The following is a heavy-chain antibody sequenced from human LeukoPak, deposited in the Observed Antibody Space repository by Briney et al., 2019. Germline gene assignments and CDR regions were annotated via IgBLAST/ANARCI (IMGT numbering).Heavy chain of an antibody. CDR2: ISSSGST. CDR3: ARTTEGGYTYGYFYYYYMDV. J-gene: IGHJ6*03. CDR1: GDSISSGDYY. V-gene: IGHV4-61*02. Sequence: SQSLSLTCTVSGDSISSGDYYWSWIRQPAGKGLEWIGRISSSGSTNYNPSLKSRVTISVDTSKNQFSLKLTSVTAADTAVYYCARTTEGGYTYGYFYYYYMDVWGKGTTVTISS. D-gene: IGHD5-18*01.